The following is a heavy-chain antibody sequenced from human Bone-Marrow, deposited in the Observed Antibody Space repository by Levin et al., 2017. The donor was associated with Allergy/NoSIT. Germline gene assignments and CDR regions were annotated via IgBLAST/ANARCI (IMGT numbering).Heavy chain of an antibody. Sequence: TPSETLSLTCTVSGVSLGSSSYYWGWIRQPPGNGLEWIGSIYNTGKTFYNPSLKSRVTISMDTSKNQFSLKLDSVTAADTAVYYCARDPYYYDNNDYYYVEDKYWGQGTLVTVSS. J-gene: IGHJ4*02. CDR3: ARDPYYYDNNDYYYVEDKY. D-gene: IGHD3-22*01. CDR1: GVSLGSSSYY. V-gene: IGHV4-39*07. CDR2: IYNTGKT.